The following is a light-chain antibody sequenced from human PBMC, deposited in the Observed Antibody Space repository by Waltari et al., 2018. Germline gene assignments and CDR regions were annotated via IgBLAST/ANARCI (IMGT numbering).Light chain of an antibody. CDR1: QSVLYSPNNKNY. J-gene: IGKJ1*01. CDR2: WAS. CDR3: QQYYSTRSPTWT. V-gene: IGKV4-1*01. Sequence: DIVMTQSPDSLAVSLGERATINCKSSQSVLYSPNNKNYLACYQQKPGQPPKLLIYWASTRESGVPDRFSGSGSGTDFTLTISSLQAEDVAVYYCQQYYSTRSPTWTFGQGTKVEIK.